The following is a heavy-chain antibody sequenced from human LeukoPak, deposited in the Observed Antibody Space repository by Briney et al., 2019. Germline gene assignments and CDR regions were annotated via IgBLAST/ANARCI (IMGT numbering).Heavy chain of an antibody. J-gene: IGHJ3*01. CDR2: IRGDVGGGGT. CDR1: GLPFSNYA. D-gene: IGHD4-17*01. Sequence: GGSLRLSCAASGLPFSNYAMTWVRQAPGKGLEWVSSIRGDVGGGGTSYADSVKGRFTVYRDNSKNTLYLQMNSLRAGDTAVYYCAKDPNVDYVGAFDSRGQGTLVTVSS. CDR3: AKDPNVDYVGAFDS. V-gene: IGHV3-23*01.